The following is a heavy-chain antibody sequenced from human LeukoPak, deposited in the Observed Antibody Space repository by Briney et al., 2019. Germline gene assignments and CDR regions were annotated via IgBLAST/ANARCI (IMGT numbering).Heavy chain of an antibody. CDR1: GGSFSGYY. V-gene: IGHV4-34*01. Sequence: PSETLSLTCAVYGGSFSGYYWSWIRQPPGKGLEWIGEINHSGSTNYNPSLKSRVTISVDTSKNQFSLKLSSVTAADTAVYYCLXXXXXDILTGYLYYFDYWGQGTLVTVSS. D-gene: IGHD3-9*01. CDR2: INHSGST. CDR3: LXXXXXDILTGYLYYFDY. J-gene: IGHJ4*02.